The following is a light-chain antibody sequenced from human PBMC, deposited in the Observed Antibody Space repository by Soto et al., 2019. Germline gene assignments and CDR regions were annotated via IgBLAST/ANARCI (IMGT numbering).Light chain of an antibody. Sequence: EIVLTQSPGTLSLSPGERATLSCRASQSVSSSYLGWYQQKPGQAPRLLIYGASNRATGIPDRFSGSGSGTDFTLTISRLEPEDFAVYYCQHYGNSPLTFGGRTKVEIK. V-gene: IGKV3-20*01. CDR2: GAS. CDR3: QHYGNSPLT. J-gene: IGKJ4*01. CDR1: QSVSSSY.